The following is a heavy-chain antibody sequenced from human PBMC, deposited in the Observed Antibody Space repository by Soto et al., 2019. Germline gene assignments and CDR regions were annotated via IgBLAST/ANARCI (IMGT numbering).Heavy chain of an antibody. Sequence: QVQLVESGGGVVQPGRSLRLSCAASGFTFSSYAMHWVRQAPGKGLEWVAVISYDGSNKYYADSVKGPFTISRDNSKNTLYLQMNSLRAEDTAVYYCARDQAGIAARHFDYWGQGTLVTVSS. V-gene: IGHV3-30-3*01. CDR1: GFTFSSYA. CDR3: ARDQAGIAARHFDY. J-gene: IGHJ4*02. CDR2: ISYDGSNK. D-gene: IGHD6-6*01.